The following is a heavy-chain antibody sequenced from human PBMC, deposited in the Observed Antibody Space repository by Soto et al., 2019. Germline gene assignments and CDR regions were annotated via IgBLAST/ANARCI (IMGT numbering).Heavy chain of an antibody. D-gene: IGHD4-17*01. CDR2: IYYSGST. Sequence: SETLSLTCTVSGGSISSYYWSWIRQPPGKGLEWIGYIYYSGSTNYNPSLKSRVTISVDTSKTQFSLKLSSVTAADTAVYYCAREYYGGNHAVAYWGQGTRVTVTS. CDR1: GGSISSYY. J-gene: IGHJ4*02. CDR3: AREYYGGNHAVAY. V-gene: IGHV4-59*01.